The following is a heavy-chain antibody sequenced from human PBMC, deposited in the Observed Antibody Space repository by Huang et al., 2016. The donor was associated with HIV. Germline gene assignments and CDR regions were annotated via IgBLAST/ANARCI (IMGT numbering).Heavy chain of an antibody. Sequence: QVQLVQSGAEVKKPGSSVRVSCKVSGGTFSRYTIGWVRQAPGEGLEWMGVILPAFGGTNDAEKFEDRVTITADESTNTAYMELTRLRSDDTALYYCARYGDGSVFYYFDFWGQGTLVTVSS. CDR2: ILPAFGGT. V-gene: IGHV1-69*12. D-gene: IGHD3-10*01. CDR1: GGTFSRYT. J-gene: IGHJ4*02. CDR3: ARYGDGSVFYYFDF.